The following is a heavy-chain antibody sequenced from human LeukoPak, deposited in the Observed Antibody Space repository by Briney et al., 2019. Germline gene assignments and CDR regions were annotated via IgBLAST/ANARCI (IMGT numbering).Heavy chain of an antibody. D-gene: IGHD3-9*01. V-gene: IGHV3-11*01. CDR3: ARALNDALDI. CDR1: GFTFRGYY. Sequence: GGYLRLSCAASGFTFRGYYMTWIRQAPGKGLEWVSYTSSSGGSVYYADPVKGRFTISRDNVKNSLFLQMNSLRAEDTAVYYCARALNDALDIWGQGTTVTVSS. CDR2: TSSSGGSV. J-gene: IGHJ3*02.